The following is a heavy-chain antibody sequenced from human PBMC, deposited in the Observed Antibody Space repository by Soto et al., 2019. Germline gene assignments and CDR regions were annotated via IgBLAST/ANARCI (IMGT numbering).Heavy chain of an antibody. CDR1: GFTFSDYY. J-gene: IGHJ4*02. CDR3: AGWWLRPHFDY. CDR2: ISSSGSTI. V-gene: IGHV3-11*01. Sequence: GGSLRLSCAASGFTFSDYYMGWIRQAPGKGLEWVSYISSSGSTIYYADSVKGRFTISRDSAKNSLYLQMNSLRAEDTAVYYWAGWWLRPHFDYWGQGTLVTVSS. D-gene: IGHD5-12*01.